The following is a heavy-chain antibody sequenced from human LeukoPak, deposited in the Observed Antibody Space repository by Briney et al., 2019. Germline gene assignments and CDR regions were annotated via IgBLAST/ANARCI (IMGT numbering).Heavy chain of an antibody. CDR2: IYHSGST. D-gene: IGHD5-18*01. V-gene: IGHV4-30-2*01. CDR1: GRSTSSGGYS. CDR3: ARVAGGYSYGSGAFDI. Sequence: SQTLSLTCAVSGRSTSSGGYSWSWIRQPPGKGLEWIGYIYHSGSTYYNPSLKSRVTISVDRYKNQFSLKLSSVTAADTAVYYCARVAGGYSYGSGAFDIWGQGTMVTVSS. J-gene: IGHJ3*02.